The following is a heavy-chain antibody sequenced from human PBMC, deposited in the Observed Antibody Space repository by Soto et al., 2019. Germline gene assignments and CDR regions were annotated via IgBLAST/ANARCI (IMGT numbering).Heavy chain of an antibody. CDR2: IYSIGST. CDR3: ARATYYYDTSGYYYWFDP. V-gene: IGHV4-59*12. J-gene: IGHJ5*02. D-gene: IGHD3-22*01. Sequence: SETLSLTCTVSGGSINSYYWSWIRQPPGKGLEWIGYIYSIGSTNYNPSLKSRVTISVDTSKNQFSLKLSSVTAADTAVYYCARATYYYDTSGYYYWFDPWGQGTLVTVSS. CDR1: GGSINSYY.